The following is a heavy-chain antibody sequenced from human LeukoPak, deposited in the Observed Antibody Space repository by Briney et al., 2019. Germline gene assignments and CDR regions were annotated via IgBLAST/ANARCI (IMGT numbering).Heavy chain of an antibody. D-gene: IGHD3-22*01. V-gene: IGHV4-4*07. Sequence: SETMSLTCTVSGGSISSYYWSWIRQPAGKGLEWIGRIYTSGSTNYNPSLKSRVTMSVDTSKNQFSLKLSSVTAADTAVYYCARDLDDSSGYYYYWFDPWGQGTLVTVSS. J-gene: IGHJ5*02. CDR3: ARDLDDSSGYYYYWFDP. CDR2: IYTSGST. CDR1: GGSISSYY.